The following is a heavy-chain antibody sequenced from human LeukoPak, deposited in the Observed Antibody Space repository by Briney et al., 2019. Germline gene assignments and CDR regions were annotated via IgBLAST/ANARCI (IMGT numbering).Heavy chain of an antibody. J-gene: IGHJ6*03. Sequence: GGSLRLSCAASGFIFSNYAMAWARLTPGKGLEWVSYISSSSSTIYYADSVKGRFTISRDNAKNSLYLQMNSLRAEDTAVYYCARGGTDTAMAQTDYYYYYYMDVWGKGTTVTVSS. CDR3: ARGGTDTAMAQTDYYYYYYMDV. CDR2: ISSSSSTI. V-gene: IGHV3-48*04. CDR1: GFIFSNYA. D-gene: IGHD5-18*01.